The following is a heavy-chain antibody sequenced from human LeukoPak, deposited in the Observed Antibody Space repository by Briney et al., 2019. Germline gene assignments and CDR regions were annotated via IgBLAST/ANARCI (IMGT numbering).Heavy chain of an antibody. CDR1: GYTFTSYG. V-gene: IGHV1-18*01. CDR3: ARDWGYSDYSIGNY. CDR2: ISGYNGNT. D-gene: IGHD4-11*01. Sequence: ASVKVSCKASGYTFTSYGFSWVRQAPGQGREWMGWISGYNGNTNYAQKLQGRVTMTTDTSTSTAYMELRSLRSDDTAVYYCARDWGYSDYSIGNYWGQGTLVTVSS. J-gene: IGHJ4*02.